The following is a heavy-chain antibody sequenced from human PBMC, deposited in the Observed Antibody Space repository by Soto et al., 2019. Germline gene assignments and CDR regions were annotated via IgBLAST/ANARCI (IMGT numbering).Heavy chain of an antibody. D-gene: IGHD2-15*01. J-gene: IGHJ4*02. CDR3: TKDTFGGRDS. Sequence: EAQLEDSGGGLVQPGGSLRLSCTASGITLSTYWMHWVRQAPGKGLVWVSRINPESTTLTYADSVTGRFTISRDNAKNTLYLQMNGLSAEDTAVYYCTKDTFGGRDSWGPGTLVTVSS. V-gene: IGHV3-74*01. CDR1: GITLSTYW. CDR2: INPESTTL.